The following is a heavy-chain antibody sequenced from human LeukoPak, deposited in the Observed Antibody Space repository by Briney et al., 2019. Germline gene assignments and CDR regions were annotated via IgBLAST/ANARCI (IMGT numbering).Heavy chain of an antibody. CDR3: ARYLSSSSAFDP. J-gene: IGHJ5*02. CDR2: IYPGGSNT. D-gene: IGHD6-13*01. Sequence: GESLKISCKGSGYSFSTYWIGWVRQMPGKGLEWMGIIYPGGSNTRYSPSFQGQVTISADKSISTAYLQWSSLKASDTAMYYRARYLSSSSAFDPWGQGTLVTVSS. CDR1: GYSFSTYW. V-gene: IGHV5-51*01.